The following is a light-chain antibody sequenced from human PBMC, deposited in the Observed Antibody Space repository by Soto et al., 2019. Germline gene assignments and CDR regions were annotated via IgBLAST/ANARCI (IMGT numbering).Light chain of an antibody. CDR3: HQYASSPST. V-gene: IGKV3-20*01. CDR1: QSLSSNY. Sequence: EIVLTQSPDTLSLSPGKRATLSCKASQSLSSNYLAWYHQEPGQAPRLLIYAASSRAAGIPDRFSGSGSGTDFTLTISRLEPEDFAVYYCHQYASSPSTLRQGTTVHI. J-gene: IGKJ1*01. CDR2: AAS.